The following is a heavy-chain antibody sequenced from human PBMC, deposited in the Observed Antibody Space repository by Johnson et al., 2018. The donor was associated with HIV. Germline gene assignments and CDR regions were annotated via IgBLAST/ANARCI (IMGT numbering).Heavy chain of an antibody. V-gene: IGHV3-49*04. Sequence: MQLVESGGGLVQPGRSLRLSCTASGFTFSDYTMSWVRQAPGKGLEWVGFIRGKPYGGTPEYAASVKGRFTISRDDSKSIAYLQMNSLRTEDTAIYYCSRDSWGRRPHDTFDIWGQGTMVTVSS. D-gene: IGHD3-16*01. CDR2: IRGKPYGGTP. CDR3: SRDSWGRRPHDTFDI. J-gene: IGHJ3*02. CDR1: GFTFSDYT.